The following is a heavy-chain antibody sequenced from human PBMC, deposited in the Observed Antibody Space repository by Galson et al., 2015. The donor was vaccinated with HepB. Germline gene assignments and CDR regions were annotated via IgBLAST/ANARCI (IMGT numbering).Heavy chain of an antibody. J-gene: IGHJ4*02. Sequence: SVKVSCKASGYTFTSYGISWVRQAPGQGLEWMGWISAYNGNTNYAQKLQGRVTMTTDTSTSTAYMELRSLRSDDTAVYYCARDGDDYGDYGYFDYWGQGTLVTVSS. CDR2: ISAYNGNT. CDR3: ARDGDDYGDYGYFDY. V-gene: IGHV1-18*01. CDR1: GYTFTSYG. D-gene: IGHD4-17*01.